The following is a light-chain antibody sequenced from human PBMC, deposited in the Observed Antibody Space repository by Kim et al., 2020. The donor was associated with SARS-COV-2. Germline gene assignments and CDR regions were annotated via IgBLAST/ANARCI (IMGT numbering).Light chain of an antibody. CDR2: AVS. CDR1: RSIDNY. CDR3: QNYDYAPLT. V-gene: IGKV1-27*01. J-gene: IGKJ1*01. Sequence: ASSGDRVTITFRANRSIDNYLAVYQQKPGKVPVLLIYAVSALLSGVPSRFSGSGSETHFTLTIGSLQPEDVATYYCQNYDYAPLTFGQGTKVEIK.